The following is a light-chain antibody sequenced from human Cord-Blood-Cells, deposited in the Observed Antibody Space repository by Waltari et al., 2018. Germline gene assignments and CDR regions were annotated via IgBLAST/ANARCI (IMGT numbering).Light chain of an antibody. CDR3: SSYTSSSTLVV. Sequence: QSALTQPASVSGSPRQSITISCTGTSSDVGGYNYVSWYQQHPGKAPKRLIYDVSNRPSGVSNRFSGSKSGNTASLTISGLQAEDEADYYCSSYTSSSTLVVFGGGTKLTVL. V-gene: IGLV2-14*01. CDR2: DVS. CDR1: SSDVGGYNY. J-gene: IGLJ2*01.